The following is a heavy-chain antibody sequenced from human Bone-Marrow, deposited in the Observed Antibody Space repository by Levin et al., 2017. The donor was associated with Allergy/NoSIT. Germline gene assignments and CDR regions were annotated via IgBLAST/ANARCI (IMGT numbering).Heavy chain of an antibody. V-gene: IGHV4-61*01. CDR1: GGSVSSGNHY. J-gene: IGHJ4*02. CDR3: ARGRGYGYGIDY. Sequence: RTSETLSLTCTVSGGSVSSGNHYWSWIRQPPGKGLEWIGLIYYSGSTGRTNYNSSLKSRVTLSVDTSKNQFSLKLSSVTAADTAVYYCARGRGYGYGIDYWGQGTLVTVSS. CDR2: IYYSGSTGRT. D-gene: IGHD5-18*01.